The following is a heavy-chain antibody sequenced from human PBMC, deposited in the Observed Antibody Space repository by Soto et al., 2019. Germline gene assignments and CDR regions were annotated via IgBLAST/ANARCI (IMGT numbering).Heavy chain of an antibody. V-gene: IGHV2-5*02. Sequence: QITLKESGHTLVKPTQTLTLNCTFSGYSLSTSGVGVGWIRQPPGKALEWLALIYWDDDKRYSPSLKSRLTITKDSSKNQVVLTVTNVDPVDTATYCCARETRRFFDYWGQGTLVTVSS. CDR3: ARETRRFFDY. J-gene: IGHJ4*02. CDR2: IYWDDDK. CDR1: GYSLSTSGVG. D-gene: IGHD4-17*01.